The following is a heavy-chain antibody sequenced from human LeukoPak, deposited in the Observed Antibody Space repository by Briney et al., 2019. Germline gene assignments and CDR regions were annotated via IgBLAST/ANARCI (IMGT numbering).Heavy chain of an antibody. CDR3: AKDRYLDYYDSSGSHYYFDY. Sequence: PGGSLRLSCAASGFTFSSYAMSWVRQAPGKGLEWVSAISGSGGSTYYADSVKGRFTISRDNSKNTLYLQMNSLRAEDTAVYYCAKDRYLDYYDSSGSHYYFDYWGQGTLVTVSS. D-gene: IGHD3-22*01. V-gene: IGHV3-23*01. CDR2: ISGSGGST. J-gene: IGHJ4*02. CDR1: GFTFSSYA.